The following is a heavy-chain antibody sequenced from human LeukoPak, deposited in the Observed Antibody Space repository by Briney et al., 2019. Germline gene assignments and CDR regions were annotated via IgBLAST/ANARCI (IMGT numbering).Heavy chain of an antibody. D-gene: IGHD4-17*01. Sequence: PSETLSLTCIVSGGSISSYYWSWIRQPPGKGLEWIGYIYYSGSTNYNPSLKSRVTISVDTSKNQFSLKLSSVTAADTAVYYCARVYGDYVLDYWGQGTLVSVSS. J-gene: IGHJ4*02. CDR3: ARVYGDYVLDY. CDR2: IYYSGST. CDR1: GGSISSYY. V-gene: IGHV4-59*01.